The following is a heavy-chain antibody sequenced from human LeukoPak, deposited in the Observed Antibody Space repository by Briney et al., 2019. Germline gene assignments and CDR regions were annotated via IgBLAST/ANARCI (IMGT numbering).Heavy chain of an antibody. CDR1: GGSISGHW. CDR3: ARRNTADASIDF. Sequence: SETLSLTCTVSGGSISGHWWSWIRQSPGKGLEWIGDIFYSGGTNNNSPLKSRLTMSLDTSKNQFSLKLSSVTAADTAMYYCARRNTADASIDFWGQGILVIASS. V-gene: IGHV4-59*08. D-gene: IGHD2/OR15-2a*01. J-gene: IGHJ4*02. CDR2: IFYSGGT.